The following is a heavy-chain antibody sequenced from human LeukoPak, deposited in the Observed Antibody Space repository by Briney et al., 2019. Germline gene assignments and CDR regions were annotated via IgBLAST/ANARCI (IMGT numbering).Heavy chain of an antibody. CDR1: SGSISSGGYS. CDR2: IYYSGST. J-gene: IGHJ4*02. CDR3: AREEGDSSGYSPIVY. V-gene: IGHV4-31*03. Sequence: SETLSLTCTVSSGSISSGGYSWSWIRQHPGKGLEWIGYIYYSGSTYYNPSLKSRVTISVDTSKNQFSLKLSSVTAADTAVYYCAREEGDSSGYSPIVYWGQGTLVTVSS. D-gene: IGHD3-22*01.